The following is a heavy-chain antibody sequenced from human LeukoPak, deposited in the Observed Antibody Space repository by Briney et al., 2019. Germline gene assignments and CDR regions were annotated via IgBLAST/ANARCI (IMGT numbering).Heavy chain of an antibody. CDR1: GYTFTSYY. CDR3: AREYQSYSSSWGLSSRFDP. J-gene: IGHJ5*02. V-gene: IGHV1-46*01. CDR2: INPSGGST. Sequence: ASVKVSCKASGYTFTSYYMHWVRQAPGQGLEWMGIINPSGGSTSYAQKFQGRVTMTRDTSTSTVYMELSSLRSEDTAVYYCAREYQSYSSSWGLSSRFDPWGQGTLVTVSS. D-gene: IGHD6-13*01.